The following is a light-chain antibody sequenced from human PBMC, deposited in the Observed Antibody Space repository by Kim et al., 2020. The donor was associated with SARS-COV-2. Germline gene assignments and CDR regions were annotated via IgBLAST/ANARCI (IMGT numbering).Light chain of an antibody. J-gene: IGLJ2*01. CDR1: SSDVGSYNL. V-gene: IGLV2-23*02. Sequence: QSALTQPASVSGSPGQSITISCTGTSSDVGSYNLVSWYQQHPGKAPKLMIYEVGKRPSGVSNRFSGSKSGNTASLTISGLQAEDEADYYCCSYAGSKVVFGGGTQLTVL. CDR3: CSYAGSKVV. CDR2: EVG.